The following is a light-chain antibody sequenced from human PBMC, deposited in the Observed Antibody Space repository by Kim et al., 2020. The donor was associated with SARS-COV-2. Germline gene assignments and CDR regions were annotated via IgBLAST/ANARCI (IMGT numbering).Light chain of an antibody. J-gene: IGLJ2*01. CDR2: KDT. Sequence: SYELTQPPSVSVSPGQTARITCSGDALPKENAFWYQQKAGQAPMMIIYKDTERPSGIPARFSGSSSGETATLTISGVQPEDEADYYCQSADSNSVVFGGGTQLTVL. CDR1: ALPKEN. V-gene: IGLV3-25*03. CDR3: QSADSNSVV.